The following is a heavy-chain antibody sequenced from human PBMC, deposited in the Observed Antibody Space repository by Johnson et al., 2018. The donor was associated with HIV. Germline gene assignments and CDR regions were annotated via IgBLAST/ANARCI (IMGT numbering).Heavy chain of an antibody. CDR2: IYSGGST. CDR1: GFTVSSNY. Sequence: VQLVESGGGLIQPGGSLRLSCAASGFTVSSNYMSWVRQAPGKGLEWVSVIYSGGSTYYADSVKGRFTISRDNSKNTLYLQMNSLRHEDTAVYYCARDQGELRRTHAFDIWDQGTMVTVSS. V-gene: IGHV3-66*03. J-gene: IGHJ3*02. CDR3: ARDQGELRRTHAFDI. D-gene: IGHD1-14*01.